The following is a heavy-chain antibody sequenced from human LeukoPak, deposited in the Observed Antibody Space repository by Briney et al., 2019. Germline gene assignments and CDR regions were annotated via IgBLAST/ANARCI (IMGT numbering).Heavy chain of an antibody. D-gene: IGHD3-10*01. CDR3: ARGRDWGSGSYYPLKGGELSYYFDY. J-gene: IGHJ4*02. Sequence: SETLSLTCTVSGGSISSYYWSWIRQPPGKGLEWIGYIYYSGSTNYNPSLKSRVTISVDTSKNQFSLKLSSVTAADTAVYYCARGRDWGSGSYYPLKGGELSYYFDYWGQGTLVTVSS. CDR2: IYYSGST. V-gene: IGHV4-59*01. CDR1: GGSISSYY.